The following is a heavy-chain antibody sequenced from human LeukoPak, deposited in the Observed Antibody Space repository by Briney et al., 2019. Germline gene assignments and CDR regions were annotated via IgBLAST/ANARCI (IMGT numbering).Heavy chain of an antibody. J-gene: IGHJ3*02. V-gene: IGHV4-4*07. CDR3: ARDGGIVVPAAPAAFDI. D-gene: IGHD2-2*01. Sequence: PSETLSLTCSVSGASINNYYWSWIRQSAEKGLEWIGRIYTNGSTKYNPSLKTRINMSADMSKNQFSLKLTSVTAADTALYYCARDGGIVVPAAPAAFDIWGQGTMVTVSS. CDR1: GASINNYY. CDR2: IYTNGST.